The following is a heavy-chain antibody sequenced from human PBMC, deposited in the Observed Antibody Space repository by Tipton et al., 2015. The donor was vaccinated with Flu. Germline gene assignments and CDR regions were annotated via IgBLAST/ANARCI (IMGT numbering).Heavy chain of an antibody. V-gene: IGHV4-61*02. CDR1: GGSISSGSYY. D-gene: IGHD1-7*01. Sequence: TLSLTCTVSGGSISSGSYYWSWIRQPAGKGLEWIGRIYTSGSTNYNPSLKSRVTISVDTSKDQFSLNLSSVTAADTAVYYCARVAHIIEYNWNYYFDYWGQGTLVTVSS. CDR2: IYTSGST. J-gene: IGHJ4*02. CDR3: ARVAHIIEYNWNYYFDY.